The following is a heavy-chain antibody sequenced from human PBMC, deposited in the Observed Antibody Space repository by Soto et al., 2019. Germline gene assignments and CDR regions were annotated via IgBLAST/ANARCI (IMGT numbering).Heavy chain of an antibody. V-gene: IGHV1-18*04. CDR1: GYTFTSYG. Sequence: QVQLVQSGAEVKKPGASAKVSCKASGYTFTSYGISWVRQAPGQGLEWMGWISVDDGDTNYAQNFQDRVTMSTDTSTSTAYMEMRSLRSDDTAVYYCARDQVAKWAPGSAMVNYYYGMDAWGQGTTVTVSS. D-gene: IGHD5-18*01. CDR2: ISVDDGDT. CDR3: ARDQVAKWAPGSAMVNYYYGMDA. J-gene: IGHJ6*02.